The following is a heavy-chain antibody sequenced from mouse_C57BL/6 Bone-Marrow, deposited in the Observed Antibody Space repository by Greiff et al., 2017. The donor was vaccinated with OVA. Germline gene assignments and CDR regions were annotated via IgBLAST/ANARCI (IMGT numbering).Heavy chain of an antibody. V-gene: IGHV1-81*01. J-gene: IGHJ2*01. CDR3: AVLDYYGSSYDDYFDY. D-gene: IGHD1-1*01. Sequence: VKLMESGAELARPGASVKLSCKASGYTFTSYGISWVKQRTGQGLEWIGEIYPRSGNTYYNEKFKGKATLTADKSSSTAYMELRSLTSEDSAVYFCAVLDYYGSSYDDYFDYWGQGTTLTVSS. CDR1: GYTFTSYG. CDR2: IYPRSGNT.